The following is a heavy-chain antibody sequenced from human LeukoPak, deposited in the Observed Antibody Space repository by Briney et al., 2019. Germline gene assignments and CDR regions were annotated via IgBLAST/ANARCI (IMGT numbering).Heavy chain of an antibody. CDR3: AKNGLGQWLVPFDY. Sequence: GRSLRLSCAASGFTFSSYGMHWVRQAPGKGLEWVAVISYDGSIKYYADSVKGRFTISRDNSKNTLYLQMNSLRAEDTAVYYCAKNGLGQWLVPFDYWGQGTLVTVSS. CDR2: ISYDGSIK. D-gene: IGHD6-19*01. V-gene: IGHV3-30*18. CDR1: GFTFSSYG. J-gene: IGHJ4*02.